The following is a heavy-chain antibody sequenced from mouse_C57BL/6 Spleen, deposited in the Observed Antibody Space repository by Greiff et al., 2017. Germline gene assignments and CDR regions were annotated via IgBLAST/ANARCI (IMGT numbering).Heavy chain of an antibody. Sequence: DVKLQESGAELVKPGASVKLSCTASGFNIKDYYMHWVKQRPDQGLEWIGRIDPEDGETKYAPKFQGKATITADPSSNTAYRQLSSLTSEDTAVYYCARYGDYYGSSYVGYWGQGTTLTVSS. CDR3: ARYGDYYGSSYVGY. CDR2: IDPEDGET. D-gene: IGHD1-1*01. CDR1: GFNIKDYY. J-gene: IGHJ2*01. V-gene: IGHV14-2*01.